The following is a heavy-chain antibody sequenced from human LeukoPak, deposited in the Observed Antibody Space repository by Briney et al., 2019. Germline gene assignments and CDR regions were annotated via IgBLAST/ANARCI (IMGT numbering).Heavy chain of an antibody. CDR1: GGSFSGYY. Sequence: SSETLSLTCAVYGGSFSGYYWSWIRQPPGKGLEWIGEINHSGSTNYNPSLKSRVTISVDTSKNQFSLRLSSVTAADTAVYHCAREEDYFDYWGQGTLVTVSS. CDR2: INHSGST. CDR3: AREEDYFDY. V-gene: IGHV4-34*01. J-gene: IGHJ4*02.